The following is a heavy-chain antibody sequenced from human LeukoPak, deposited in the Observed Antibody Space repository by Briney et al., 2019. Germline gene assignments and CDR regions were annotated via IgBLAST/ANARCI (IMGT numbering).Heavy chain of an antibody. D-gene: IGHD1-26*01. CDR3: TRDSGTYNWCDP. V-gene: IGHV3-73*01. CDR1: GFTFSGSA. Sequence: GGSLRLSCAASGFTFSGSAIHWVRQSSGKGLEWVGQIDKKDKGYATATAYAASVKGRFTISSDDSINSAYLQMKSLKTEDTALYYCTRDSGTYNWCDPWGQGTLVTVSS. J-gene: IGHJ5*02. CDR2: IDKKDKGYATAT.